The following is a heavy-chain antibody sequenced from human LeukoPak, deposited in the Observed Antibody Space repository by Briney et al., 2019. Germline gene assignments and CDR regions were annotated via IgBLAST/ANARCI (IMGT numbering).Heavy chain of an antibody. J-gene: IGHJ4*02. CDR1: GYTFTDYY. D-gene: IGHD5-18*01. CDR3: ARDLGYSYGSPLDY. Sequence: ASVKISCKVSGYTFTDYYMHWVQQAPGKGLEWMGLVDPEDGETIYAEKFQGRVTMTGDTSISTAYMELSRLRSDDTAVYYCARDLGYSYGSPLDYWGQGTLVTVSS. V-gene: IGHV1-69-2*01. CDR2: VDPEDGET.